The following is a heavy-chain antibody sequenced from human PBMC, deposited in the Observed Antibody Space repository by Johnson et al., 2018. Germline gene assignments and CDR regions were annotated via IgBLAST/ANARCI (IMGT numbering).Heavy chain of an antibody. Sequence: VQLVQSGGDLVQPGGSLRLSCEASGISFSKNWMHWVRQAPGKGLVWVSQINSDGSSTNYADFVKGRFTISRDNAKNTVYLQMNSLRAEDTAVYYCARVEGNYYESSGYPFDAFDIWGQGTTVTVSS. V-gene: IGHV3-74*02. CDR2: INSDGSST. CDR3: ARVEGNYYESSGYPFDAFDI. J-gene: IGHJ3*02. CDR1: GISFSKNW. D-gene: IGHD3-22*01.